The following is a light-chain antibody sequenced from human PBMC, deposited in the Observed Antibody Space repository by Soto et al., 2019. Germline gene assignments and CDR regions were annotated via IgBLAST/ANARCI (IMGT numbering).Light chain of an antibody. V-gene: IGLV2-14*01. CDR3: SSYTTSNTYV. CDR1: SSDVGAYNY. CDR2: EVR. Sequence: QSALTQPASVSGSPGQSITISCTGSSSDVGAYNYVSWVQQHPGKAPKFMIYEVRNRPSGVSNRFSGSKSGNTASLTVSGLQAEDEADYYCSSYTTSNTYVFGTGTKLTVL. J-gene: IGLJ1*01.